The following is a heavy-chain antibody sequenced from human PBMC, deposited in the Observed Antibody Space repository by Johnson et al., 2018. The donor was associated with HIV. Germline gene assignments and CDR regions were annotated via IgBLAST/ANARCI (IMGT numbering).Heavy chain of an antibody. CDR3: ARWNFAFDV. CDR1: RFTFSDYY. J-gene: IGHJ3*01. CDR2: ISSSGGTI. V-gene: IGHV3-11*04. D-gene: IGHD1-7*01. Sequence: QVQLVESGGGLVKPGGSLRLSCAASRFTFSDYYMSWIRQTPGQGLEWVSYISSSGGTIYYADSVKGRFTISRDNAENSMYLQMNSLRAEDTAVYYCARWNFAFDVWDQGTMVTVSS.